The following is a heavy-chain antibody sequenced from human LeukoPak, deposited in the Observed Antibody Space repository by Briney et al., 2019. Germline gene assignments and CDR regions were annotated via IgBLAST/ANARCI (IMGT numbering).Heavy chain of an antibody. CDR2: FYPEDGET. CDR3: ATVRAPVTTPPYNWFDP. CDR1: GYTLTELS. J-gene: IGHJ5*02. D-gene: IGHD5-18*01. V-gene: IGHV1-24*01. Sequence: GASVKVSCKVSGYTLTELSMHWVRQAPGKGLEWMGGFYPEDGETIYAQKFQGRVTMTEDTSTDTAYMELSSLRSEDTAVYYCATVRAPVTTPPYNWFDPWGQGTLVTVSS.